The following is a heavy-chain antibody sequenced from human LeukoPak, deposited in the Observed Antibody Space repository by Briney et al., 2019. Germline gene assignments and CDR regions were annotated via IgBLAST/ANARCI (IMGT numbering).Heavy chain of an antibody. J-gene: IGHJ4*02. CDR3: ARERRYCSSTSCYSTFDY. V-gene: IGHV4-59*01. Sequence: SETLSLTCTVSGGSISSYYWSWIRQPPGKGLEWIGYIYYSGSTNYNPSLKSRVTISVDTSKSQFSLKLSSVTAADTAVYCCARERRYCSSTSCYSTFDYWGQGTLVTVSS. D-gene: IGHD2-2*02. CDR2: IYYSGST. CDR1: GGSISSYY.